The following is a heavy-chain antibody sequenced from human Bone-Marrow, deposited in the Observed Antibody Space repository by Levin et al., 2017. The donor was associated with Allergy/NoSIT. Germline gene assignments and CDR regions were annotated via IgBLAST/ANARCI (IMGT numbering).Heavy chain of an antibody. CDR2: IYWNDDK. CDR1: GFSLNTNGVG. CDR3: ARRPSRFGDVRLSLTWFDS. Sequence: SGPTLVKPTQTLTLTCAFSGFSLNTNGVGVGWIRQPPGKALEWLALIYWNDDKRYSPFLKTRLTITKDSSKNEVVLTLTNFDPLDTASYYCARRPSRFGDVRLSLTWFDSWGQGTHVNVSS. V-gene: IGHV2-5*01. J-gene: IGHJ5*01. D-gene: IGHD3-10*02.